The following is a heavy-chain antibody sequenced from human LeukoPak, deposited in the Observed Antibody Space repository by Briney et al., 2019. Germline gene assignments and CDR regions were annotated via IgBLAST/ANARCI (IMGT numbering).Heavy chain of an antibody. CDR1: GYTFTGYY. D-gene: IGHD3-22*01. J-gene: IGHJ4*02. CDR2: INPSGGST. V-gene: IGHV1-46*01. Sequence: GASVEVSCKASGYTFTGYYMHWVRQAPGQGLEWMGIINPSGGSTSYAQKFQGRVTMTRDMSTSTVYMELSSLRSEDTAVYYCARVKTMIIVVSLFDYWGQGTLVTVSS. CDR3: ARVKTMIIVVSLFDY.